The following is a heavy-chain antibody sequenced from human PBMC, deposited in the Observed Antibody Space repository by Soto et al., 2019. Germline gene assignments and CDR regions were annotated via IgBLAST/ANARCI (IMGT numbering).Heavy chain of an antibody. Sequence: QITLKESGPTLVKPTQTLTLTCTFSGFSLTTRGVGVGWIRQPPGKALECLALIYWDDDKRYSPSLQSRLSITDDTSKMHVVLTTNIVVSAGTATSYCAHIPYYYPYDWFDPLVQGTLVSFSS. D-gene: IGHD3-10*01. J-gene: IGHJ5*02. CDR2: IYWDDDK. V-gene: IGHV2-5*02. CDR3: AHIPYYYPYDWFDP. CDR1: GFSLTTRGVG.